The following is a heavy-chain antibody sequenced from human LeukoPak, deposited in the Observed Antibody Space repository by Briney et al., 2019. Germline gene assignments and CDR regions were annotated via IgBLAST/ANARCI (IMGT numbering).Heavy chain of an antibody. CDR3: AKTWEPKFGFDH. V-gene: IGHV3-30*02. J-gene: IGHJ4*02. CDR2: IHYDGSNK. D-gene: IGHD1-26*01. Sequence: GGSLRLSCAASRFTLLSYGMHWVRQALGKGREWVAFIHYDGSNKYYADSVKGRFTISRDNSKNTLYLQMNSLRTEDTAVYYCAKTWEPKFGFDHWGQGTLVTVSS. CDR1: RFTLLSYG.